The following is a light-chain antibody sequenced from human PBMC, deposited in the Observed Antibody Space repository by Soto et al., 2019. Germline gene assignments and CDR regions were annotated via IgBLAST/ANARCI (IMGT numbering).Light chain of an antibody. Sequence: QSALTQPASVSGSPGQSISISCTGTTSTVAAYDLVSWYQQHPGKAPRLLIYEASNRHSGASNRFSGSKSGNTASLTISGLQSEDEADYYCCSFAGSVAVCVVFGGGTKLTVL. V-gene: IGLV2-23*01. CDR2: EAS. CDR1: TSTVAAYDL. CDR3: CSFAGSVAVCVV. J-gene: IGLJ2*01.